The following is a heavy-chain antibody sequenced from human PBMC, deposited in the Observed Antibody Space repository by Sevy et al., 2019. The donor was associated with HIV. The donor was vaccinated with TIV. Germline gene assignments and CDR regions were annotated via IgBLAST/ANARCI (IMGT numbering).Heavy chain of an antibody. Sequence: GGSLRLSCTGSGFTFGDYAMSWFRQAPGMGLEWVGFIRSEDYGGATEYAASGKGRFTISRDDSKSIADLQMNSLKTEDTAVYYCTRGYYYDSSGYSDYWGQGTLVTVSS. V-gene: IGHV3-49*03. CDR3: TRGYYYDSSGYSDY. J-gene: IGHJ4*02. D-gene: IGHD3-22*01. CDR2: IRSEDYGGAT. CDR1: GFTFGDYA.